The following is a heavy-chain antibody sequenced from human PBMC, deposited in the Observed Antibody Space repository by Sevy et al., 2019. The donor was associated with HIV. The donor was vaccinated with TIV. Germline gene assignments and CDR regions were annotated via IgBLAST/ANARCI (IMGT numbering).Heavy chain of an antibody. Sequence: GGSLRLSCAASGCTVSSNYMSWVRQAPGKGLEWVSVIYSGGSTYYADSVKGRFTISRDNSKNTLYLQMNSLRAEDTAVYYCAKDWGGSGWYNYWGQRTLVTVSS. CDR2: IYSGGST. CDR1: GCTVSSNY. D-gene: IGHD6-19*01. J-gene: IGHJ4*02. CDR3: AKDWGGSGWYNY. V-gene: IGHV3-53*01.